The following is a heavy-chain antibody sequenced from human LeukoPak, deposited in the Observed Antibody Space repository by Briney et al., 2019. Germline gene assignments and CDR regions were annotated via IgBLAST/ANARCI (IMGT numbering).Heavy chain of an antibody. CDR1: GGSISSSSYY. Sequence: PSETLSLTCAVSGGSISSSSYYWGWIRQPPGKGLKRIGSIYYSGSTYYNPPLKSRVTISVDTSKNQISLKLSSVTAADTAVYYCARRSRLWLEENAFDTWGQGTMVTVSS. CDR2: IYYSGST. V-gene: IGHV4-39*01. D-gene: IGHD3-10*01. J-gene: IGHJ3*02. CDR3: ARRSRLWLEENAFDT.